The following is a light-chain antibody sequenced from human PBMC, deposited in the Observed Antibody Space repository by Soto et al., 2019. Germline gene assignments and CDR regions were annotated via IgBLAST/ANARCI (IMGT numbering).Light chain of an antibody. Sequence: SYELTQPPSVSVAPGQTARITCGGYNIGTKSVHWYQQKPGRAPVMVVSDDSDRPSGIPERFSGSNSGNTATLTISRVEAGDEADYYCQVWDSSSDHVVFGGGTKLTVL. V-gene: IGLV3-21*02. CDR1: NIGTKS. J-gene: IGLJ2*01. CDR2: DDS. CDR3: QVWDSSSDHVV.